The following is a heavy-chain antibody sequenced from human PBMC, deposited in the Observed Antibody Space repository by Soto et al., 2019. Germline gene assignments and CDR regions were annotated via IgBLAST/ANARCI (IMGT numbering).Heavy chain of an antibody. J-gene: IGHJ6*02. D-gene: IGHD2-8*01. CDR3: ARDGGGYSPNGVSNYYYGMDV. CDR1: GYTFTSYG. V-gene: IGHV1-18*04. CDR2: ISAYNGNT. Sequence: QVQLVQSGAEVKKPGASVKVSCKASGYTFTSYGISWVRQAPGQGLEWMGWISAYNGNTNYAQKLQGRVTMTTDTSTSTAYMELRSLRSDDTAVYYCARDGGGYSPNGVSNYYYGMDVWGQGTTVTVSS.